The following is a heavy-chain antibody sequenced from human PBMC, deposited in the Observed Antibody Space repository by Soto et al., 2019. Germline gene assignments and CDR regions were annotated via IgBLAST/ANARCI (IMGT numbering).Heavy chain of an antibody. CDR3: ASSNYYDSSGYYPPFDS. CDR1: GGSVSSGSYY. V-gene: IGHV4-61*01. D-gene: IGHD3-22*01. J-gene: IGHJ4*02. Sequence: SETLSLTCTVSGGSVSSGSYYWSWIRQPPGKGLEWIGYIYYSGSTNYNPSLKSRVTISVDTSKNQFSLKLSSVTAADTAVYYCASSNYYDSSGYYPPFDSWGQGTLVPVSS. CDR2: IYYSGST.